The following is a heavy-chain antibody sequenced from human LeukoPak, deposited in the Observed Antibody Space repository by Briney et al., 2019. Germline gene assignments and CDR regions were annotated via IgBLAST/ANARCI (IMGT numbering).Heavy chain of an antibody. D-gene: IGHD3-3*01. CDR2: IKQDGSEK. V-gene: IGHV3-7*01. CDR3: ARIRTYDFWSGLLYYFDY. CDR1: GFTFSSYW. Sequence: QSGGSLRLSCAASGFTFSSYWMSWVRQAPGEGLEWVANIKQDGSEKYYVDSVKGRFTISRGNAKNSLFLQMNSLRAEDTAVYYCARIRTYDFWSGLLYYFDYWGQGTLVTVSS. J-gene: IGHJ4*02.